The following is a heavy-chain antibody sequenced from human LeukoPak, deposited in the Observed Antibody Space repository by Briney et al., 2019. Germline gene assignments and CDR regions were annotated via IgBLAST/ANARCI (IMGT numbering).Heavy chain of an antibody. CDR1: GGSISSGGYS. V-gene: IGHV4-30-2*01. CDR3: ARGGPAALNWFDP. CDR2: IYHSGST. D-gene: IGHD2-2*01. Sequence: PSETLSLTCAVSGGSISSGGYSWSWIRQPTGKGLEWIGYIYHSGSTYYNPSLKSRVTISVDRSKNQFSLKLSSVTAADTAVYYCARGGPAALNWFDPWGQGTLVTVSS. J-gene: IGHJ5*02.